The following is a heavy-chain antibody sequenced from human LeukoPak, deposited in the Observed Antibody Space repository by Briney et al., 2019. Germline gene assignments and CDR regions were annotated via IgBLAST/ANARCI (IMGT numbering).Heavy chain of an antibody. V-gene: IGHV4-59*12. Sequence: SETLSLTCTVSGGSISSYYWSWIRQPPGKGLEWIGYIYYSGSTNYNPSLKSRVTISVDTSKNQFSLKLSSVTAADTAVYYCARDTYLRGLDYWGQGTLVTVSS. CDR2: IYYSGST. CDR3: ARDTYLRGLDY. D-gene: IGHD3-10*02. J-gene: IGHJ4*02. CDR1: GGSISSYY.